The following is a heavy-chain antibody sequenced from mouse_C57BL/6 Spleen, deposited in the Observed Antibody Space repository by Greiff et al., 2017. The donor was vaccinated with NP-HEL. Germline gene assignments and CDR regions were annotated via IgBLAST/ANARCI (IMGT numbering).Heavy chain of an antibody. CDR3: ARPGYYGSSYCYAMDY. CDR2: ISSGSSTI. Sequence: EVMLVESGGGLVKPGGSLKLSCAASGFTFSDYGMHWVRQAPEKGLEWVAYISSGSSTIYYADTVKGRFTISRDNAKNTLFLQMTSLRSEDTAMYYCARPGYYGSSYCYAMDYWGQGTSVTVSS. D-gene: IGHD1-1*01. J-gene: IGHJ4*01. CDR1: GFTFSDYG. V-gene: IGHV5-17*01.